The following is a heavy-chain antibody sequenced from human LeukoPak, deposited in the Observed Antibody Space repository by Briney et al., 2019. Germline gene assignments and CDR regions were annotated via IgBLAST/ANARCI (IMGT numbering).Heavy chain of an antibody. D-gene: IGHD3-3*01. V-gene: IGHV1-46*03. CDR3: ARDPYSDTYYDFWSGYTNNWFDP. J-gene: IGHJ5*02. CDR2: INPSGGST. CDR1: GYTFSGYY. Sequence: ASVKVSCKTSGYTFSGYYMHWVRQAPGQGLEWMGIINPSGGSTSYAQKFQGRVTMTRDTSTSTVYMELSSLRSEDTAVYYCARDPYSDTYYDFWSGYTNNWFDPWGQGTLVTVSS.